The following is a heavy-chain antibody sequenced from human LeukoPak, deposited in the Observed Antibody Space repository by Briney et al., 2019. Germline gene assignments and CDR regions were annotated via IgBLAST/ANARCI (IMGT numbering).Heavy chain of an antibody. CDR3: ARLGSLSGWYLDY. CDR2: VYSSGST. V-gene: IGHV4-61*02. D-gene: IGHD6-19*01. J-gene: IGHJ4*02. CDR1: GGSFSSGIYY. Sequence: SQTLSLTCTVSGGSFSSGIYYWSWIRQPAGKGLEWIGRVYSSGSTNYNPSLKSRVTISVDTSKSQFSLKLSSVTAADTAVYYCARLGSLSGWYLDYWGQGTLVTVSS.